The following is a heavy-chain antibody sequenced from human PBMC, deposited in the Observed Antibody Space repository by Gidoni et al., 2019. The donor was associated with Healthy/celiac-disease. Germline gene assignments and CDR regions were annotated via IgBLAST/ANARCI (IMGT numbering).Heavy chain of an antibody. D-gene: IGHD6-19*01. J-gene: IGHJ4*02. Sequence: VSGGSISSSSYYWGWIRQPPGKGLEWIGSIYYSGSTYYNPSLKSRVTISVDTSKNQFSLKLSSVTAADTAVYYCARHPGGSGSTFDYWGQGTLVTVSS. CDR3: ARHPGGSGSTFDY. V-gene: IGHV4-39*01. CDR2: IYYSGST. CDR1: GGSISSSSYY.